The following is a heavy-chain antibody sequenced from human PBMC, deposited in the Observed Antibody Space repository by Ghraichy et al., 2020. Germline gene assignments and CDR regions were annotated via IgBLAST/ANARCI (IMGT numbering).Heavy chain of an antibody. CDR2: IYYSGSP. D-gene: IGHD7-27*01. CDR1: GGSISSYY. CDR3: ARRELGIFDY. J-gene: IGHJ4*02. Sequence: SETLSLTCTVSGGSISSYYWSWIRQPPGKGLEWIGYIYYSGSPNYNPSLKSRVTISVDTSKKQFSLKVSSVTAADTAVYYCARRELGIFDYWGQGTLVTVSS. V-gene: IGHV4-59*08.